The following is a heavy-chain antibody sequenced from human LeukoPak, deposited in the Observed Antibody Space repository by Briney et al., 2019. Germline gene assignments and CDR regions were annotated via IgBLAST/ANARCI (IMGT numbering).Heavy chain of an antibody. CDR1: GYRLTDYW. D-gene: IGHD3-10*01. CDR3: ARGGSFHEFDI. V-gene: IGHV1-2*02. Sequence: ASVKVSCKASGYRLTDYWIQGVRQAPGQGLEWMGWINTNTGGTVYAQKFQGRVTMTRDTSLTTSYMDLSRLTSDDTAVYYCARGGSFHEFDIWGQGTMVIVSS. J-gene: IGHJ3*02. CDR2: INTNTGGT.